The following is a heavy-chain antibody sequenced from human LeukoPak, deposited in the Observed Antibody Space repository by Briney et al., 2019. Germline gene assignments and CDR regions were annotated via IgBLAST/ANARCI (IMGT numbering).Heavy chain of an antibody. Sequence: ASVKLSCKASGVTFSSYAISWVRQAPGQGLEWMGIINPSGGNKCYAQKFQGRVTITRDTSTTTVYMQMSSLRAEDTAVYYCATGRGVGIDYWGQRTLVTVSS. D-gene: IGHD3-10*01. J-gene: IGHJ4*02. CDR3: ATGRGVGIDY. CDR2: INPSGGNK. CDR1: GVTFSSYA. V-gene: IGHV1-46*01.